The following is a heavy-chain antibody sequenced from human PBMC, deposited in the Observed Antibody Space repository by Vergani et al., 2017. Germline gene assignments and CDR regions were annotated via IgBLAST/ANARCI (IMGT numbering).Heavy chain of an antibody. CDR3: VRDKTYYDTLIGYAGYYFVS. D-gene: IGHD3-9*01. Sequence: QVQLQESGPGLVRPSETLSLTCTVSAYSISSGFFWGLIRQPPGKGLEWIGSMDYNGLAYYSPSLKSRVTISVDTPKNHFSLKLSSVTAADTAVYYCVRDKTYYDTLIGYAGYYFVSWGQGALVTVS. CDR2: MDYNGLA. J-gene: IGHJ4*02. V-gene: IGHV4-38-2*02. CDR1: AYSISSGFF.